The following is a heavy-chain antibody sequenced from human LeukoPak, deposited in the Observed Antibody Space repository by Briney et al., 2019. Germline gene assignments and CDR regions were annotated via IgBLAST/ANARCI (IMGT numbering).Heavy chain of an antibody. D-gene: IGHD3-10*01. V-gene: IGHV1-69*04. Sequence: SVKVSCKASGGTFSSYAISWVRQAPGQGLEWMGRIIPILGIANYAQKFQGRVTITADKSTSTAYMELSSLRSEDTAVYYCARGPMVRGVLRDFDYWGQGTLVTVSS. CDR3: ARGPMVRGVLRDFDY. CDR2: IIPILGIA. J-gene: IGHJ4*02. CDR1: GGTFSSYA.